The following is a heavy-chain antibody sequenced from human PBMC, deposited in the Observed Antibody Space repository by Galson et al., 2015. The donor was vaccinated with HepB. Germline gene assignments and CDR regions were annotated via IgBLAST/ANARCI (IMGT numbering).Heavy chain of an antibody. J-gene: IGHJ4*02. CDR2: IKQDGSEK. CDR1: GFTFSSYW. Sequence: SLRLSCAASGFTFSSYWMSWVRQAPGKGLEWVANIKQDGSEKYYVDSVKGRFTISRDNAKNSLYLQMNSLRAEDTAVYYCARTRGYSYANPFDYWGQGTLVTVSS. D-gene: IGHD5-18*01. V-gene: IGHV3-7*03. CDR3: ARTRGYSYANPFDY.